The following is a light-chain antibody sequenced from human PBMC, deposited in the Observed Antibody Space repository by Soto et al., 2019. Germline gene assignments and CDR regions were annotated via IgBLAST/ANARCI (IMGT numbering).Light chain of an antibody. J-gene: IGLJ1*01. CDR2: RND. Sequence: QSVLTQPASASGTPGRRVTISCSGSSSNVGVNFVYWYQHLPGTAPKLLIYRNDQRPSGVPDRFSGSKSGTSSSLAISGLRFEDGADYYCAAWDDSLRGRLFGTGTKVTVL. CDR3: AAWDDSLRGRL. CDR1: SSNVGVNF. V-gene: IGLV1-47*01.